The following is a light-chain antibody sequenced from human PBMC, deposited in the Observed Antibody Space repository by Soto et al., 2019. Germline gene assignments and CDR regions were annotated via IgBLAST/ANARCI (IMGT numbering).Light chain of an antibody. CDR2: GAS. V-gene: IGKV3-15*01. CDR3: QQYNNGPPGAYR. CDR1: QSVSRK. J-gene: IGKJ2*03. Sequence: EIVMTQSPATLSVSPGERATLSCRASQSVSRKLAWYQQKPGQAPRLLIYGASTKANGVPARFSGSGSGTAFTLTISSLQSEEFAVYYCQQYNNGPPGAYRFGQGTKLEIK.